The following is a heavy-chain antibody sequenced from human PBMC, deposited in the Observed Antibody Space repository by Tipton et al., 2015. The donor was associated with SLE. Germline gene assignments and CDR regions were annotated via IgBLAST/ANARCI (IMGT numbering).Heavy chain of an antibody. CDR1: GYSFSSDYF. J-gene: IGHJ3*02. CDR3: ARDLHGEGPDAFDI. CDR2: IYHSGNT. V-gene: IGHV4-38-2*02. Sequence: TLSLTCGVSGYSFSSDYFWGWIRQPPGKGLEWIGSIYHSGNTYYNTSLKSRVTISVDTSKNQFSLKLRSVTAADTAVYYCARDLHGEGPDAFDIWGQGTMVTVSS. D-gene: IGHD4-17*01.